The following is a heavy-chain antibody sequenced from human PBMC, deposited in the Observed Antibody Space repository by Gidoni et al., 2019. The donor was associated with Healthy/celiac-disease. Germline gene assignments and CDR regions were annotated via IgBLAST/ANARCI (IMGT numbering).Heavy chain of an antibody. J-gene: IGHJ4*02. CDR2: ISAYNGHT. Sequence: QVPLVQSGAEVKKPGASGKVCCKASGYTFTSYGISWVRQAPGQGLEWMGWISAYNGHTNYAQKLQGRVTMTTDTSTSTAYMELRSLISDDTAVYYCARDPGGLYYYDCSGYYYLGIDYWGQGTLVTVSS. CDR1: GYTFTSYG. V-gene: IGHV1-18*01. CDR3: ARDPGGLYYYDCSGYYYLGIDY. D-gene: IGHD3-22*01.